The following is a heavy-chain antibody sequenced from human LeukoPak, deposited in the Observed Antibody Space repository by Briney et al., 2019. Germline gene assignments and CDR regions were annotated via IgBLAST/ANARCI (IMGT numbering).Heavy chain of an antibody. CDR2: INRDGSRT. CDR3: ARDRGSTELDY. D-gene: IGHD6-13*01. J-gene: IGHJ4*02. CDR1: GFTFSSNA. V-gene: IGHV3-74*01. Sequence: PGGSLRLSCAASGFTFSSNAMAWVRQAPGKGLVWVSRINRDGSRTSYADSVKGRFAISRDNAKNTVYLQMNSLRGEDAAVYYCARDRGSTELDYWGQGTLVTVSS.